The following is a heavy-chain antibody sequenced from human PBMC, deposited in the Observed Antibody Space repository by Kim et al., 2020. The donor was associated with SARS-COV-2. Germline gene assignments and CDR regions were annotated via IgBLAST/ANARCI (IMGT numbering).Heavy chain of an antibody. CDR1: GYTFTGYY. V-gene: IGHV1-2*06. J-gene: IGHJ6*02. CDR2: INPNSGGT. CDR3: ARDQGITIFGVVIPYDYGMDV. Sequence: ASVKVSCKASGYTFTGYYMHWVRQAPGQGLEWMGRINPNSGGTNYAQKFQGRVTMTRDTSISTAYMELSRLRSDDTAVYYCARDQGITIFGVVIPYDYGMDVWGQGTTVTVSS. D-gene: IGHD3-3*01.